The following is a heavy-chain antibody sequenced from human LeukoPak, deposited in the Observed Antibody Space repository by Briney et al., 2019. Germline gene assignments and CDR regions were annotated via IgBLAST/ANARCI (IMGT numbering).Heavy chain of an antibody. J-gene: IGHJ6*02. D-gene: IGHD1-1*01. CDR1: GGSFSGFR. CDR2: IYYSGST. CDR3: ARHDDISTFRNGLDV. Sequence: SETLSLTCAVSGGSFSGFRWHWIRQPPGKGLEWIGSIYYSGSTCYNPSLKSRVTISVDTSKNQFSLNLNSVTAADTAVYYCARHDDISTFRNGLDVWGQGTTVTVSS. V-gene: IGHV4-39*07.